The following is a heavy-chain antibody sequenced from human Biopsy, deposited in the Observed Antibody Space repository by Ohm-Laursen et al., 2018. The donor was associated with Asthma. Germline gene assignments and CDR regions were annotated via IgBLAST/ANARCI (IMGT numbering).Heavy chain of an antibody. CDR3: ARTFHFWSPYHAEHYQL. CDR1: GFTFGDYS. CDR2: ISSSSSTI. D-gene: IGHD3-3*01. Sequence: GSLRLSCTASGFTFGDYSMNWVRQAPGKGLEWVSYISSSSSTIYYADSVKGRFTISRDNAKNSLYLQMNSLRDEDTAVYYCARTFHFWSPYHAEHYQLWGQGTLVTVSS. V-gene: IGHV3-48*02. J-gene: IGHJ1*01.